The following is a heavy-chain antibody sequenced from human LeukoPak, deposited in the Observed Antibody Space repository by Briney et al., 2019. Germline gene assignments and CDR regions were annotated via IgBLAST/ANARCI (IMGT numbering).Heavy chain of an antibody. CDR3: ARVHDSSGYWTYYFDY. D-gene: IGHD3-22*01. Sequence: SETLSLTCTVSGGSISSYYWSWIWQPPGKGLEWIGYIYYSGSTNYNPSLKSRVTISVDTSKNQFSLKLSSVTAADTAVYYCARVHDSSGYWTYYFDYWGQGTLVTVSS. J-gene: IGHJ4*02. CDR2: IYYSGST. CDR1: GGSISSYY. V-gene: IGHV4-59*01.